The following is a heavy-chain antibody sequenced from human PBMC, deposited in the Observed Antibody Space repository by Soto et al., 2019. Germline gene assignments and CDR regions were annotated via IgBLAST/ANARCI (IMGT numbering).Heavy chain of an antibody. V-gene: IGHV4-31*03. D-gene: IGHD2-15*01. CDR1: GGSVTSGGFF. J-gene: IGHJ4*02. CDR3: TSTPIEYCSGGSCYDY. Sequence: SETLSLTCSVSGGSVTSGGFFWAWIRQLPGKGLEWVGYIYYSGKTYYNPSLKSRVTISLDTSKNHFSLDLTSVTAADSAVYYCTSTPIEYCSGGSCYDYWGQGTLVTVSS. CDR2: IYYSGKT.